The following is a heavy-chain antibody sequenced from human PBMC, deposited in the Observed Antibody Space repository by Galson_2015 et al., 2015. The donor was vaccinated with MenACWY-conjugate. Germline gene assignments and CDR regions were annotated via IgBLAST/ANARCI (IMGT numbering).Heavy chain of an antibody. CDR2: VYYSGAT. CDR1: GGSVSSSSSY. V-gene: IGHV4-39*01. Sequence: ETLSLTCTVSGGSVSSSSSYWGWIRQPPGKGLDYIGTVYYSGATYYNPSLKSRDTVSIDTSKNQFSLKVNFVTVADTAIYYCARRGSGRRWFDSWGQGTLVTVSS. D-gene: IGHD6-25*01. CDR3: ARRGSGRRWFDS. J-gene: IGHJ5*01.